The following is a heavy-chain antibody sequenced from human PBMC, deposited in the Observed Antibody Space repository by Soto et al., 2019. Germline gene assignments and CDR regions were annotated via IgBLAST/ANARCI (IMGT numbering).Heavy chain of an antibody. CDR3: ARERYYDFWSGYLYGMDV. Sequence: ASVKVSCKASGGTFSSYAISWVRQAPGQGLEWMGGIIPIFGTANYAQKFQGRVTITADESTSTAYMELSSLRSEDTAVYYCARERYYDFWSGYLYGMDVWGQGTTVTVSS. CDR1: GGTFSSYA. D-gene: IGHD3-3*01. J-gene: IGHJ6*02. CDR2: IIPIFGTA. V-gene: IGHV1-69*13.